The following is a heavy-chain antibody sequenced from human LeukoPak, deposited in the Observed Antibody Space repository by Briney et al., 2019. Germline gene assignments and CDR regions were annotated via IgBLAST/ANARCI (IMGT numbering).Heavy chain of an antibody. J-gene: IGHJ6*03. CDR1: GFTVSSNF. Sequence: GGSLRLSCAASGFTVSSNFMSWVRQAPGKGLEWVSVIYSGGTTYYADSVKGRFTISRDNSRNTLYLQMNSLRAEDTAVYYCARDGYGNNYMDVWGKGNTVTVSS. CDR3: ARDGYGNNYMDV. V-gene: IGHV3-53*01. D-gene: IGHD1/OR15-1a*01. CDR2: IYSGGTT.